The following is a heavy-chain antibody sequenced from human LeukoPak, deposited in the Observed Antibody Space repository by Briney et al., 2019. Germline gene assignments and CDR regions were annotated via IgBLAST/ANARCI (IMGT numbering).Heavy chain of an antibody. J-gene: IGHJ5*02. CDR2: INHSGST. Sequence: SETLSLTCAVYGGSFSGYYWSWIRQPPGKGLEWIGEINHSGSTNYNPSLKSRVTISVDTSKNQFSLKPSSVTAADTAVYYCARETNYDFWSGYRNWFDPWGQGTLVTVSS. CDR1: GGSFSGYY. V-gene: IGHV4-34*01. CDR3: ARETNYDFWSGYRNWFDP. D-gene: IGHD3-3*01.